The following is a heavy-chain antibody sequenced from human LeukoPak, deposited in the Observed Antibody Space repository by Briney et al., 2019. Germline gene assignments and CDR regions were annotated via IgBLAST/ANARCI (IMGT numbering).Heavy chain of an antibody. CDR2: INPSGGTT. V-gene: IGHV1-46*01. CDR1: GYTFTTYY. Sequence: ASVKVSCKSSGYTFTTYYIHWVRQAPGQGLEWMGIINPSGGTTSYAQKFQGRVTVTGDMSTATVYMELSSLRCEDTAVYFCARERHAFDSWGQGRMVTVSS. CDR3: ARERHAFDS. J-gene: IGHJ3*02.